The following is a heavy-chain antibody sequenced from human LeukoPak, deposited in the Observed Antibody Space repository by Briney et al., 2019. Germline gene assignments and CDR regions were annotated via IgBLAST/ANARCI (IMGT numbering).Heavy chain of an antibody. CDR3: ARRTETYYYDSSGRRTYYFDY. V-gene: IGHV4-4*07. CDR2: IYTSGST. J-gene: IGHJ4*02. CDR1: GGSISSYY. D-gene: IGHD3-22*01. Sequence: SETLSLTCTVSGGSISSYYWSWIRQPAGKGLEWIGRIYTSGSTNYNPSLKSRVTMSVDTSKNQFSLKLSSVTAADTAVYYCARRTETYYYDSSGRRTYYFDYWGQGTLVTVSS.